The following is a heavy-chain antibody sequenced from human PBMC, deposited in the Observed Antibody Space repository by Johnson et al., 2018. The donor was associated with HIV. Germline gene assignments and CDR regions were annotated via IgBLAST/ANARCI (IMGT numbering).Heavy chain of an antibody. Sequence: QVQLVESGGGVVQPGRSLRLSCLGSQFSFSSYALNWVRQAPGKGLEGVAGTALAGRKEKYADSVKGRFTIARDNLKNTLFLIMNSLRPEDTAVYYCARAVSPPYGGNLHEAFDMWGQGTKVTVSS. CDR1: QFSFSSYA. CDR3: ARAVSPPYGGNLHEAFDM. J-gene: IGHJ3*02. V-gene: IGHV3-30*04. CDR2: TALAGRKE. D-gene: IGHD4-23*01.